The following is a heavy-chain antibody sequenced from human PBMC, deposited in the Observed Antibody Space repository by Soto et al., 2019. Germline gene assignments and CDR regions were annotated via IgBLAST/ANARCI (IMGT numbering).Heavy chain of an antibody. CDR2: INPNSGAT. V-gene: IGHV1-2*02. CDR1: GYTFTGYF. CDR3: ARGGGTILAPLP. D-gene: IGHD3-3*01. J-gene: IGHJ5*02. Sequence: QVQLVQSGAEVKKPGASVKVSCKASGYTFTGYFMHWVRQAPGQGLEWMGWINPNSGATKYAQKFQGRVTLSRDTIIRTAYMELTGLRSDDTAVYYCARGGGTILAPLPWGQGTQVTVSS.